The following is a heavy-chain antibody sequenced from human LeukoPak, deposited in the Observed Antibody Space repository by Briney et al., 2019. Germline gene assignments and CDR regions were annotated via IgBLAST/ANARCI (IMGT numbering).Heavy chain of an antibody. V-gene: IGHV3-23*01. CDR3: AKGYGSGNYYGDY. J-gene: IGHJ4*02. CDR2: ISGSGGST. Sequence: GGSLRLSCAASGLTFSSYSMTWVRQAPGKGLEWVSSISGSGGSTYYADSVKGRFTISRDNSKNTLYLQMNSLRAEDTAVYYCAKGYGSGNYYGDYWGQGTLVTVSS. D-gene: IGHD3-10*01. CDR1: GLTFSSYS.